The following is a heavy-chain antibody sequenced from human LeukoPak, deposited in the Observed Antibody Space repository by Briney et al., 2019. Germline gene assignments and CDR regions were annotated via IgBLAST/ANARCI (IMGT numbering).Heavy chain of an antibody. J-gene: IGHJ5*02. Sequence: GGSLRLSCAASGFTFSTYAMSWVRQAAGKGLEWVSLISGSGGGTYYADSVKGRFTISRDNSKNTLYLQLNSLRVEDTAVYYCAKTQGIVVAISWDWFDPWGQGTLVTVSS. CDR1: GFTFSTYA. CDR2: ISGSGGGT. D-gene: IGHD3-22*01. V-gene: IGHV3-23*01. CDR3: AKTQGIVVAISWDWFDP.